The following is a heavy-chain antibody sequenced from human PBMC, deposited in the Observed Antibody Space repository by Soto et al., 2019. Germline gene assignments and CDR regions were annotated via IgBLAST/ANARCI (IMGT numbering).Heavy chain of an antibody. J-gene: IGHJ6*03. Sequence: EVQLVESGGGLVQPGGSLRLSCAASGFTFSSYNMNWVRQAPGKGLEWISDISLSSSTIFYADSVKGRFTISRDNAKNSLYLQMNSLRAEDTAVYYCARDSRNYYYDMDVWGKWATGTVSS. CDR1: GFTFSSYN. V-gene: IGHV3-48*01. CDR3: ARDSRNYYYDMDV. CDR2: ISLSSSTI.